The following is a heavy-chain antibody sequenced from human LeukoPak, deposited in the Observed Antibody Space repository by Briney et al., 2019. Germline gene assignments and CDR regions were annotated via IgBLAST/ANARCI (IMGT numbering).Heavy chain of an antibody. CDR3: ARVDDLDAFDT. D-gene: IGHD2-2*03. CDR1: GFTFSSYA. J-gene: IGHJ3*02. CDR2: IADDGSNK. V-gene: IGHV3-30*04. Sequence: GGSLRLSCAASGFTFSSYAMHWGRQAPGKGLEWVAVIADDGSNKYYADSVKGRFTISRDNSNNTLYLQMNSLRVEDTAVYYCARVDDLDAFDTWGQGTLVTVSS.